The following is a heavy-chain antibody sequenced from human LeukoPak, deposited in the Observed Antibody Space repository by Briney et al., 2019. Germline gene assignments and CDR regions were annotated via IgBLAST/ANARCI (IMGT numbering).Heavy chain of an antibody. D-gene: IGHD4-11*01. V-gene: IGHV3-7*01. J-gene: IGHJ6*03. Sequence: GGSLRLSCAASGFTVSSNYMSWVRQAPGKGLEWVANIKQDGSEKYYVDSVKGRFTIPRDNAKKSLYLQMNSLRAEDTAVYYCARAYSTYHMDVWGKGTTVTVSS. CDR3: ARAYSTYHMDV. CDR1: GFTVSSNY. CDR2: IKQDGSEK.